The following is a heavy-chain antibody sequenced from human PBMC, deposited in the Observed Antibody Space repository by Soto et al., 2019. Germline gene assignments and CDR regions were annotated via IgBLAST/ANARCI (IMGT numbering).Heavy chain of an antibody. CDR2: INGDGSNT. CDR1: GFTFTYYC. D-gene: IGHD3-16*02. V-gene: IGHV3-74*01. J-gene: IGHJ6*02. CDR3: ARGIQYRYGMDV. Sequence: GGPLRLSCSATGFTFTYYCMHWVRQAPGKGLVWVSRINGDGSNTFYADSVKGRLTTSRDNAENTVYLQMNSLRAEDTAVYYCARGIQYRYGMDVWGQGTTVTVSS.